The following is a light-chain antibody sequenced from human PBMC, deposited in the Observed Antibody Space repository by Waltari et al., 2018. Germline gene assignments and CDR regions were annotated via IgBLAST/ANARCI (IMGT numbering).Light chain of an antibody. CDR1: QSVSNN. Sequence: EIVMTQSPATLSVSPGERDTLSCRASQSVSNNLAWYQQRPGQAPRLLIYGASSRATGVPARFSGSGSGTEFTLTINSLQSEDFAVYYCQQYHKWPPLTFGGGTKVEIK. J-gene: IGKJ4*01. CDR2: GAS. CDR3: QQYHKWPPLT. V-gene: IGKV3-15*01.